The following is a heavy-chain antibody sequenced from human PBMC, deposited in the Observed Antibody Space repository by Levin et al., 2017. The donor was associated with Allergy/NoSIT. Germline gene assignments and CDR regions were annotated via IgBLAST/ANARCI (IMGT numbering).Heavy chain of an antibody. CDR2: IYWDDDK. J-gene: IGHJ4*02. Sequence: SGPTLVKPTQTLTLTCTFSGFSLRSSGVGVGWIRQPPGKALDWLALIYWDDDKRYRPSLKTRLTITTDTSKNQVVLTMTNIHPVDTATEYCAHTGRYCDWVYRAAYFDYWGQGTLVTASS. V-gene: IGHV2-5*02. D-gene: IGHD3-9*01. CDR1: GFSLRSSGVG. CDR3: AHTGRYCDWVYRAAYFDY.